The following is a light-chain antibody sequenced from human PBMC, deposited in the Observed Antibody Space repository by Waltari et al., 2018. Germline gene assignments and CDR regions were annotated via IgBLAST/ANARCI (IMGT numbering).Light chain of an antibody. CDR1: RSVLYHSNNKNY. CDR3: QQYYSSPIS. J-gene: IGKJ5*01. Sequence: EIVMTQSPDPLAVSLGERAPINCQSSRSVLYHSNNKNYLAWYQQKPRQPPKLLINWASSRESGVPDRFSGSGSGTDFTLTISSLQAEDVAVYYCQQYYSSPISFGQGTRLEIK. CDR2: WAS. V-gene: IGKV4-1*01.